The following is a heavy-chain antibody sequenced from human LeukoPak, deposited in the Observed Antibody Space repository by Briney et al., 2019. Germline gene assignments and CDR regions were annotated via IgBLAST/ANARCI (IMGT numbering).Heavy chain of an antibody. CDR3: ATTYCSGDSCYFNWFDP. J-gene: IGHJ5*02. Sequence: ASVKVSCKASGGTFSSYAISWVRQALGQGLEWMGGIIPIFGTANYAQKFQGRVTITADESTSTAYMELSSLRSEDTAVYYCATTYCSGDSCYFNWFDPWGQGTLVTVSS. CDR2: IIPIFGTA. V-gene: IGHV1-69*13. CDR1: GGTFSSYA. D-gene: IGHD2-15*01.